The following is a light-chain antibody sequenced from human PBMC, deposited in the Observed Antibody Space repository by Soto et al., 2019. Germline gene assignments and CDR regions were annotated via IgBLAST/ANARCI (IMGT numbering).Light chain of an antibody. V-gene: IGKV1-39*01. CDR3: QQSYRTLIT. CDR2: AAS. CDR1: QTISTY. Sequence: IERTHARSSLSASVCHSDTVTCRASQTISTYLNWYQQKPGKAPKLLIYAASSLQSGVPSRFSGSGSGTDFTLTISSLQPDDFATYYCQQSYRTLITFGQGTRLEIK. J-gene: IGKJ5*01.